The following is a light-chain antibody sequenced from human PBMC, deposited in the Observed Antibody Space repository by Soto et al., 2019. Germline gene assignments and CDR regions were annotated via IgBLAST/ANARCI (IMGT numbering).Light chain of an antibody. CDR3: QQRNSWPPTFT. CDR2: DTS. CDR1: RSVGSF. V-gene: IGKV3-11*01. J-gene: IGKJ5*01. Sequence: EIVFTQSPATLSLSPGERATLSCRASRSVGSFLAWYQQKLGQAPRLLIYDTSIRATGIPARFSGSGSGTDFTLTISSLEPEDFAVYYCQQRNSWPPTFTFGQGTRLEIK.